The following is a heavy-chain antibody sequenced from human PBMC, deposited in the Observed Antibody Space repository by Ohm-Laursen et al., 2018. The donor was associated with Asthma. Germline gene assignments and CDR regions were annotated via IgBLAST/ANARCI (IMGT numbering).Heavy chain of an antibody. CDR2: IYYSGST. Sequence: TLSLTCTVSGGSISSGSYYWSWLRQHPGKGLEWIGYIYYSGSTYYNPSLKSRVTISIDTSKNQFSLKLSSVTAADTAVYYCVREDFDWPPGYCDYWGQGTTVTVSS. V-gene: IGHV4-31*03. CDR3: VREDFDWPPGYCDY. D-gene: IGHD3-9*01. J-gene: IGHJ4*03. CDR1: GGSISSGSYY.